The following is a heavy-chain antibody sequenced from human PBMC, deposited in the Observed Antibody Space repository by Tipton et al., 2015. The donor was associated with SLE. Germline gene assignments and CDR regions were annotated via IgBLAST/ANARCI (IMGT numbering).Heavy chain of an antibody. CDR1: GFTFSTYG. D-gene: IGHD6-13*01. Sequence: SLRLSCATSGFTFSTYGMHWVRQAPGKGLEYVSAISSNGGSAYYADSVKGRFTISRDNSKNTLYLQMSSLRVEDTAVYYCVKRLVGSSWTLDYWGQGTLVTVSS. V-gene: IGHV3-64D*06. CDR2: ISSNGGSA. J-gene: IGHJ4*02. CDR3: VKRLVGSSWTLDY.